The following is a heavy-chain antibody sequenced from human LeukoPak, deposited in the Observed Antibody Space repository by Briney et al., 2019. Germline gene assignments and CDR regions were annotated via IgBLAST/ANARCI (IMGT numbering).Heavy chain of an antibody. CDR3: ASYYERSGYYSDGPLDI. V-gene: IGHV1-45*02. Sequence: GASVKVSCKASGYTFTSSALNWVRQAPGQALEWMGWITPFNGNTNYAQKFQDRVTITRDRSMSTVYMELSSLRSEDTAMYYCASYYERSGYYSDGPLDIWGRGTMVTVSS. J-gene: IGHJ3*02. CDR2: ITPFNGNT. CDR1: GYTFTSSA. D-gene: IGHD3-22*01.